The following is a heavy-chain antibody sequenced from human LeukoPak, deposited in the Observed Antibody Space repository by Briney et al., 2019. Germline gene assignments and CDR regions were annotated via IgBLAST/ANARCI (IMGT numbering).Heavy chain of an antibody. D-gene: IGHD5-12*01. J-gene: IGHJ4*02. CDR3: ATLGVMVYSGYDYAY. CDR2: ISGSGGST. CDR1: GFTFSGYA. V-gene: IGHV3-23*01. Sequence: GGSLRLSCAASGFTFSGYAMSWVRQAPGKGLEWVSAISGSGGSTYYADSVKGRFTISRDNSKNTLYLQMNSLRAEDTAVYYCATLGVMVYSGYDYAYWGQGTLVTVSS.